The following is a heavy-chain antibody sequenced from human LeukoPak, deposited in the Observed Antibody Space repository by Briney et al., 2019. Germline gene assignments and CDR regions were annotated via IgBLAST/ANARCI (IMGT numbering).Heavy chain of an antibody. J-gene: IGHJ3*02. CDR1: GFTFSSYA. D-gene: IGHD1-26*01. Sequence: GGSLRLSCAASGFTFSSYAMHWVRQAPGKGLEYVSAISSNGGSTYYANSVKGRFTISRDNSKNTLYLQMGSLRAEDMAVYYWARGGGVGHNEAFDIWGKGTMVTVSS. CDR3: ARGGGVGHNEAFDI. CDR2: ISSNGGST. V-gene: IGHV3-64*01.